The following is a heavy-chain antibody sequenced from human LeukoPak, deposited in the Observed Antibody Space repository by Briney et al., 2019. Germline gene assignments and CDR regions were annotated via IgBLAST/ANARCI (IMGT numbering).Heavy chain of an antibody. D-gene: IGHD3-9*01. CDR3: AKRALYYDILTGMDV. Sequence: GGSLRLSCAASGFTFSSYSMNWVRQAPGKGLEWVSSISSSSSYIYYADSVKGRFTISRDNSKNTLYLQMNSLRAEDTAVYYCAKRALYYDILTGMDVWGQGTTVTVSS. CDR2: ISSSSSYI. J-gene: IGHJ6*02. CDR1: GFTFSSYS. V-gene: IGHV3-21*04.